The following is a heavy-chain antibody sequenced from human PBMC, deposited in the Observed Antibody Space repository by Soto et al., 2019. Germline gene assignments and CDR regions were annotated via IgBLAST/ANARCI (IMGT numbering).Heavy chain of an antibody. Sequence: QVQLVQSGAEVKKPGSSVKVSCKASGGTFSSYAISWVRQAPGQGLEWMGGIIPIFGTANYAQKFQGRVTITADESTSTAYMELSSLRSEDTAVYYCARQTPYCGGDCRGRSFDYWGQGTLVTVSS. J-gene: IGHJ4*02. CDR3: ARQTPYCGGDCRGRSFDY. V-gene: IGHV1-69*01. D-gene: IGHD2-21*02. CDR1: GGTFSSYA. CDR2: IIPIFGTA.